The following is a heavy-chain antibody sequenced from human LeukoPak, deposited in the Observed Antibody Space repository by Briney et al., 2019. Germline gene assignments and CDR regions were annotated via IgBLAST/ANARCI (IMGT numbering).Heavy chain of an antibody. CDR3: ARRIRFLEWPQEDAFDI. J-gene: IGHJ3*02. V-gene: IGHV4-38-2*01. CDR1: GYSISSGYY. CDR2: IYHSGST. D-gene: IGHD3-3*01. Sequence: SETLSLTCAVSGYSISSGYYWGWIRQPPGEGLEWIGSIYHSGSTYYNPSLKSRVTISVDTSKNQFSLKLSSVTAADAAVYYCARRIRFLEWPQEDAFDIWGQGTMVTVSS.